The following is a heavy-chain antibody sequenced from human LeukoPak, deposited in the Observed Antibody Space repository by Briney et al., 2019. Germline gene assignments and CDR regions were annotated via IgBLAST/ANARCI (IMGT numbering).Heavy chain of an antibody. CDR1: GYSFTNNW. CDR3: ARQAVTTYLLNDY. J-gene: IGHJ4*02. D-gene: IGHD4-17*01. Sequence: GESLKISCKGSGYSFTNNWIGWVCQMPGKGLEWMGIIYPGDSDTRYSPSFQGQVTISADKSINTAYLQWSSLKASDTAMYYCARQAVTTYLLNDYWGQGTLVTVSS. V-gene: IGHV5-51*01. CDR2: IYPGDSDT.